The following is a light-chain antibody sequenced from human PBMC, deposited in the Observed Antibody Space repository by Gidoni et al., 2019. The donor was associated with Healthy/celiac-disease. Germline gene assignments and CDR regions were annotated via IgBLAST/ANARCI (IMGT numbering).Light chain of an antibody. CDR1: QSVSSY. CDR2: DAS. Sequence: EIVLTQSPATLSLSPGERATLSCRASQSVSSYLAWYQQKPGQAPRLLIYDASNRATGIPARFSGSGSGTDFTLTISSLEPEDFAVYYCQQRCNWPPLLTFGPGTKVDIK. CDR3: QQRCNWPPLLT. V-gene: IGKV3-11*01. J-gene: IGKJ3*01.